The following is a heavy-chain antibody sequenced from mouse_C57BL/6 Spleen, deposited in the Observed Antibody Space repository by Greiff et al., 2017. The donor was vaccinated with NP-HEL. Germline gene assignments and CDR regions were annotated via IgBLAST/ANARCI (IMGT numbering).Heavy chain of an antibody. J-gene: IGHJ4*01. CDR2: IYPRSGNT. CDR1: GYTFTSYG. Sequence: LVESGAELARPGASVKLSCKASGYTFTSYGISWVKQRTGQGLEWIGEIYPRSGNTYYNEKFKGKATLTADKSSSTAYMELRSLTSEDSAVYFCARYYGSSDYAMDYWGQGTSVTVSS. CDR3: ARYYGSSDYAMDY. D-gene: IGHD1-1*01. V-gene: IGHV1-81*01.